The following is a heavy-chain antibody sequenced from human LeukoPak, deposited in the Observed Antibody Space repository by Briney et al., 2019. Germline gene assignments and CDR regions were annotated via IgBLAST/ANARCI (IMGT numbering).Heavy chain of an antibody. V-gene: IGHV1-18*01. Sequence: ASAKVSCKASGYTFTSYGISWVRQAPGQGLEWMGWISAYNGNTNYAQKLQGRATMTTDTSTRTAYMELSSLRSEDTAVYYCATAKGYYYDSSHYFDYWGQGTLVTVSS. CDR2: ISAYNGNT. CDR3: ATAKGYYYDSSHYFDY. CDR1: GYTFTSYG. J-gene: IGHJ4*02. D-gene: IGHD3-22*01.